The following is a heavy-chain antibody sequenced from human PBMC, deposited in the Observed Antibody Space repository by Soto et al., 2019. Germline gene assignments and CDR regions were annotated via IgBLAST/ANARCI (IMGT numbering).Heavy chain of an antibody. CDR2: ISGSGGST. CDR3: AKDLSGDLYSSPYYFDY. D-gene: IGHD6-6*01. J-gene: IGHJ4*02. Sequence: EVQLLESGGGLVQPGGSLRRSCAASGFTFSSYAMSWVRQAPGTGLEWVSAISGSGGSTYYADSVKGRFTISRDNSKNPLYLPMHCLRSEDTAVSYWAKDLSGDLYSSPYYFDYWGQGTLVTFSS. V-gene: IGHV3-23*01. CDR1: GFTFSSYA.